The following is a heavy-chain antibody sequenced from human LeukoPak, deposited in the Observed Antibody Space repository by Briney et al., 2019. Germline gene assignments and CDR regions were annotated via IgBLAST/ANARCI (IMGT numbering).Heavy chain of an antibody. CDR3: ARVSDTAMVLGFDY. V-gene: IGHV4-59*01. CDR1: GGSISSYY. Sequence: SETLSLTCTVSGGSISSYYWSWIRQPPGKGLEWIGYIYYSGSTNYNPSLKSRVTISVDTSKNQFSLKLSSVTAADTAVYYCARVSDTAMVLGFDYWGQGTLVTVSS. D-gene: IGHD5-18*01. J-gene: IGHJ4*02. CDR2: IYYSGST.